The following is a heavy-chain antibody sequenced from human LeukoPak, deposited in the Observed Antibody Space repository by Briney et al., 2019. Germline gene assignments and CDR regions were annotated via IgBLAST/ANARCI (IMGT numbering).Heavy chain of an antibody. CDR2: INPNSGGT. Sequence: ASVKVSCKASGYTFTVYYMHWVRQAPGQGVEWMGRINPNSGGTNYAQKFQGRVTMTRDTSISTAYMELRRLRSDDTAVYSGARARSSSWYGVSSCFDPWGQGTLVTVSS. J-gene: IGHJ5*02. V-gene: IGHV1-2*06. D-gene: IGHD6-13*01. CDR3: ARARSSSWYGVSSCFDP. CDR1: GYTFTVYY.